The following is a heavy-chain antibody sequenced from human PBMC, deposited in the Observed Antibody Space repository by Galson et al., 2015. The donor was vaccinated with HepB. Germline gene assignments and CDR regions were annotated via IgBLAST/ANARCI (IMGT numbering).Heavy chain of an antibody. CDR1: GNTFISYY. Sequence: SVKVSCKASGNTFISYYIHWVRQAPGQGLEWVGIITPSGGTTNSAQRLQGRVTLTRDPSRSTVYMELTSLRSEDTAVYYCAGGSDDFWTGYGAGDLYSMDVWGKGTTVTVSS. J-gene: IGHJ6*03. V-gene: IGHV1-46*01. CDR2: ITPSGGTT. CDR3: AGGSDDFWTGYGAGDLYSMDV. D-gene: IGHD3/OR15-3a*01.